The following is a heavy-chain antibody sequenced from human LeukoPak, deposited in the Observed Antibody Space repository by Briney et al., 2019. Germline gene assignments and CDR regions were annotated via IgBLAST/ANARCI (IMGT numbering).Heavy chain of an antibody. V-gene: IGHV3-23*01. D-gene: IGHD2-15*01. CDR3: AKGGSPYYYGMDV. CDR2: ISGSGGST. J-gene: IGHJ6*02. CDR1: GFTFSSYA. Sequence: GGSLRLSCAASGFTFSSYAMSWVRQAPGKGLEWVSGISGSGGSTDYADSVKGRFTISRDNSKNTLYLQMNSLRAEDTAVYHCAKGGSPYYYGMDVWGQGTTVTVSS.